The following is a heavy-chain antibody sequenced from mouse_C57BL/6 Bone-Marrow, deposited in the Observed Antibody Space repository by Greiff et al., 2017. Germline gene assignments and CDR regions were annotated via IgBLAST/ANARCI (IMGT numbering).Heavy chain of an antibody. V-gene: IGHV5-17*01. CDR1: GFTFSDYG. CDR3: AKGSSSNYYAMDY. D-gene: IGHD1-1*01. CDR2: ISRGSSTI. J-gene: IGHJ4*01. Sequence: EVKLMESGGGLVKPGGSLKLSCAASGFTFSDYGMHWVRQAPEKGLGWVAYISRGSSTIYYADTVKGRFTISRDNAKHTLFLQMTSLRSEDTAMYYCAKGSSSNYYAMDYWGQGTSVTVSS.